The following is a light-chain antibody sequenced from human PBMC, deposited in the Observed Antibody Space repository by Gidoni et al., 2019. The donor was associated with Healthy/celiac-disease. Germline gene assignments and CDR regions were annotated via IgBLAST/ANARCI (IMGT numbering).Light chain of an antibody. Sequence: EIVLTQSPGTLSLSPGERATLSCRASQSVSSSYLAWYQQKPGQAPRLLIYGASSRATGIPDRFSGSWSGTDFTLTISRLEPEDFAVYYCQQYGSSPFTFXPXTKVDIK. CDR3: QQYGSSPFT. V-gene: IGKV3-20*01. CDR1: QSVSSSY. J-gene: IGKJ3*01. CDR2: GAS.